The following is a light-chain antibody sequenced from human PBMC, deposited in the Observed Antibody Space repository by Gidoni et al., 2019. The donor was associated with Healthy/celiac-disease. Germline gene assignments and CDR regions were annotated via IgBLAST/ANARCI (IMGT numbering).Light chain of an antibody. CDR1: QDISSY. J-gene: IGKJ1*01. V-gene: IGKV1-39*01. CDR2: AAS. Sequence: IQMTQSPSSLSASVGDRVTITCRASQDISSYLNWYQQKPGTAANLLIYAASSLQSGGPSRCSGSGSGTDFNLTISSLKPEDFATYYCQQSYSTSWTFGQGTKVEIK. CDR3: QQSYSTSWT.